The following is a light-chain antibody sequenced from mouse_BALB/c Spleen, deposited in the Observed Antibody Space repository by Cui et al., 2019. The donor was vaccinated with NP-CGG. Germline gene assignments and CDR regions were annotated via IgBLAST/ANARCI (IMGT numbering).Light chain of an antibody. CDR2: GTD. Sequence: QAVVTQESALTTSPGETVTLTCRSSTGAVTTSNYANWVQEKPDHLFTGLIGGTDNRAPGVPARFSGSLIGDKAALTITGAQTEDEAVYFCALCYSNHWAFGGGTKLTVL. J-gene: IGLJ1*01. V-gene: IGLV1*01. CDR1: TGAVTTSNY. CDR3: ALCYSNHWA.